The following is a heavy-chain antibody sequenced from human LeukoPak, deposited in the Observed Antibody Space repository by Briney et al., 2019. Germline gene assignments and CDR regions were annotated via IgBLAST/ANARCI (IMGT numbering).Heavy chain of an antibody. CDR2: INHSGST. CDR3: ARPPDQLAAFDI. V-gene: IGHV4-34*01. CDR1: GGSFSGYY. J-gene: IGHJ3*02. D-gene: IGHD6-13*01. Sequence: SETLSLTCAVYGGSFSGYYLSRIRQPPGKGLEWIGEINHSGSTNYNPSLKSRVTISVDTSKNQFSLKLSSVTAADTAVYYCARPPDQLAAFDIWGQGTMVTVSS.